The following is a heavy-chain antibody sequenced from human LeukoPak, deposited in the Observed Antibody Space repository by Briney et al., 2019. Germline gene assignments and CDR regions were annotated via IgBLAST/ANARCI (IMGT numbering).Heavy chain of an antibody. CDR3: ARSPLETTENPGGGYYFDY. D-gene: IGHD4-17*01. CDR2: IYPGDSDT. V-gene: IGHV5-51*01. J-gene: IGHJ4*02. Sequence: GESLKISCKGSGYSFTSYWIGWVRQMPGKGLEWMGIIYPGDSDTRYSPSFQGQVTISADKSISTAYLQWSSLKTSDTAMYYCARSPLETTENPGGGYYFDYWGQGTLVTVSS. CDR1: GYSFTSYW.